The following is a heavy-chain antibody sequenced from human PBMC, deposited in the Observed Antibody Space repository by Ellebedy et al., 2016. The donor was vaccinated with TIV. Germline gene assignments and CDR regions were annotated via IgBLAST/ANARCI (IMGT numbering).Heavy chain of an antibody. CDR2: LSASSTAI. V-gene: IGHV3-23*01. CDR1: GFALRNYA. CDR3: AKRGALVSVPAAIDH. D-gene: IGHD2-2*01. J-gene: IGHJ4*02. Sequence: GGSLRLXXAASGFALRNYAMNWVRQAPGKGLEWISYLSASSTAIDYADSVKGRFIISRDNSNNMLYLQMKSLRVEDTAIYYCAKRGALVSVPAAIDHWGQGTLVTVSS.